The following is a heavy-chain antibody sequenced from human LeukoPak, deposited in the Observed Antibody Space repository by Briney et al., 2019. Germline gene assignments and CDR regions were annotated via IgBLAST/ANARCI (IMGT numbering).Heavy chain of an antibody. CDR1: GFTFSSYS. V-gene: IGHV3-15*01. CDR3: TTVTYYDFWSGYG. Sequence: GGSLRLSCAASGFTFSSYSMNWVRQAPGKGLEWVGRIKSKTDGGTTDYAAPVKGRFTISRDDSKNTLYLQMNSLKTEDTAMYYCTTVTYYDFWSGYGWGQGTLVTVSS. CDR2: IKSKTDGGTT. J-gene: IGHJ4*02. D-gene: IGHD3-3*01.